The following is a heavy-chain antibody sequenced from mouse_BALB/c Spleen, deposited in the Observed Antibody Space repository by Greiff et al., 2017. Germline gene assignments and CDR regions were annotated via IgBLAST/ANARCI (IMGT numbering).Heavy chain of an antibody. CDR2: IWAGGST. Sequence: VAPSQSLSITCTVSGFSLTSYGVHWVRQPPGKGLEWLGVIWAGGSTNYNSALMSRLSISKDNSKSQVFLKMNSLQTDDTAMYYCARDDYYGNYGAMDYWGQGTSVTVSS. CDR1: GFSLTSYG. D-gene: IGHD2-1*01. CDR3: ARDDYYGNYGAMDY. V-gene: IGHV2-9*02. J-gene: IGHJ4*01.